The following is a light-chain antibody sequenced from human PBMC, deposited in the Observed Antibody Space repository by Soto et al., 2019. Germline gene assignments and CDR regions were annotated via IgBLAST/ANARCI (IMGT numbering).Light chain of an antibody. J-gene: IGKJ1*01. CDR1: QGISNY. V-gene: IGKV1-27*01. Sequence: DIQMTQSPSSLSASVGDRVTITCRASQGISNYLAWYQQKPGKVPKLLIYAASTLQSGVPSRFSGSGSGTYFTLTITSLQPEYVATYYYQNYNCSPWTFGQGAKVEIK. CDR2: AAS. CDR3: QNYNCSPWT.